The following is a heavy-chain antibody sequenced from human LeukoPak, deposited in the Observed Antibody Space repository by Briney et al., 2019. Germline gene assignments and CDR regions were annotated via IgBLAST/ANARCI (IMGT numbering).Heavy chain of an antibody. CDR2: INPNSGGT. CDR1: GYTFTGYY. J-gene: IGHJ4*02. Sequence: ASVKVSCKASGYTFTGYYMHWVRQAPGQGLEWMGRINPNSGGTNYAQKFQGRVTTTRDTSISTAYMELSRLRSDDTAVYYCARGLAVQGSSWYYDYWGQGTLVTVSS. D-gene: IGHD6-13*01. V-gene: IGHV1-2*06. CDR3: ARGLAVQGSSWYYDY.